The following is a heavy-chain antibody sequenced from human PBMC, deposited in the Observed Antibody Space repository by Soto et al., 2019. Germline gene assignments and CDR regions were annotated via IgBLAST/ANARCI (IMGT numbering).Heavy chain of an antibody. V-gene: IGHV3-30*18. J-gene: IGHJ4*02. CDR3: AKETVERRSPYDY. CDR1: GFTFRNYG. Sequence: QVQLVESGGGVVQPERSLRLSCAASGFTFRNYGMHWVRQAPGKGLEWVAVISYDGSNQYYADSVKGRFTISRDNSRNTLYLQMNSLRGEDTAVYYCAKETVERRSPYDYWGQGTLVTVSS. CDR2: ISYDGSNQ. D-gene: IGHD1-1*01.